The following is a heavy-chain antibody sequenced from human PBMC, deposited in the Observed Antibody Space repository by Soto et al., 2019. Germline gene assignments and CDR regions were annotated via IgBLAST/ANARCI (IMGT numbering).Heavy chain of an antibody. CDR3: ARLGSSGWYQGSYFDY. J-gene: IGHJ4*02. V-gene: IGHV4-39*01. CDR1: GGSITRNNHY. Sequence: QLQLQESGPGLVKPSETLSLTCIVSGGSITRNNHYWGWIRQSPGKGLEWIGSILYSGSTNYNPSLKSRFTLSVETSKIQFSLKTSSVTAADTALYYCARLGSSGWYQGSYFDYWGQGTLVTVSS. D-gene: IGHD6-19*01. CDR2: ILYSGST.